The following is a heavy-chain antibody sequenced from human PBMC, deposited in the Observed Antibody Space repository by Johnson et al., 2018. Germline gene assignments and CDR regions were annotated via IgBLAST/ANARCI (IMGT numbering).Heavy chain of an antibody. J-gene: IGHJ4*02. D-gene: IGHD3-3*01. V-gene: IGHV3-30-3*01. CDR1: GFTFSSYA. Sequence: QVQLQESGGGVVQPGRSXRLSCAASGFTFSSYAMHWVRQAPGKGLEWVAVISYDGSNKYYADSVKGRFTISRDNSKNSLYLQMNSLRPEDTALYYCAKDSRLEIEADYFDYWGQGTVVTVSS. CDR2: ISYDGSNK. CDR3: AKDSRLEIEADYFDY.